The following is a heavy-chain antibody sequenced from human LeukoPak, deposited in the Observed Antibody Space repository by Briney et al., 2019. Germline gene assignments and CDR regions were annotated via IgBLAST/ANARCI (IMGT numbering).Heavy chain of an antibody. CDR2: ISGRGGST. Sequence: GGSLRLSCAGSGFTFNNFAMRWVRQAPGKGLEWVSSISGRGGSTYYADSLRGRFIISRDNSKNTLYLQMNSLRDEDTAFYYCALIYDFFNGGTVGDYWGQGALVTVSS. CDR3: ALIYDFFNGGTVGDY. J-gene: IGHJ4*02. V-gene: IGHV3-23*01. CDR1: GFTFNNFA. D-gene: IGHD5/OR15-5a*01.